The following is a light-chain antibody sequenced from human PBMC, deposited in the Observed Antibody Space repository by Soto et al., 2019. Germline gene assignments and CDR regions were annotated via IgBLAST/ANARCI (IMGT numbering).Light chain of an antibody. CDR3: HHYVGSPWA. J-gene: IGKJ1*01. CDR1: QSVDRV. CDR2: GAS. Sequence: IVLTQSPGTLSLPPGERATLACRASQSVDRVVAWFQQNPGQAPRLLIYGASSRATGIPDRFSGSGSGTDFTLTITRLEPEDSAVYFCHHYVGSPWACGQGTRVEF. V-gene: IGKV3-20*01.